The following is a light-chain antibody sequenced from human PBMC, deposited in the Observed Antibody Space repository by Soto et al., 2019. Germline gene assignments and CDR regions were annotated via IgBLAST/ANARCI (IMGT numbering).Light chain of an antibody. CDR2: GAS. V-gene: IGKV3-20*01. CDR3: QQYGSSPRT. CDR1: QSVSSNY. Sequence: EIVLTQSPGTLSLSPGERATLSCMASQSVSSNYLAGYQQRPGQAPRLLIYGASTRATDIPDRFRGSGSGTDFTLTITRLEPEDFAVFYCQQYGSSPRTFGQGTKVEIK. J-gene: IGKJ1*01.